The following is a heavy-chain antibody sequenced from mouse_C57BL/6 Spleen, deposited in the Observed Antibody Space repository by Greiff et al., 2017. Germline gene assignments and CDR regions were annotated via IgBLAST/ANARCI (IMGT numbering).Heavy chain of an antibody. CDR2: IDPSDSYT. J-gene: IGHJ3*01. V-gene: IGHV1-50*01. CDR3: ASQTRFAY. Sequence: QVQLQQPGAELVKPGASVKLSCKASGYTFTSYWVPWVKQRPGQGLEWIGEIDPSDSYTNYNQKFKGKATLTVDTSSSTAYMQLSSLTSEDSAVYYCASQTRFAYWGQGTLVTVSA. CDR1: GYTFTSYW.